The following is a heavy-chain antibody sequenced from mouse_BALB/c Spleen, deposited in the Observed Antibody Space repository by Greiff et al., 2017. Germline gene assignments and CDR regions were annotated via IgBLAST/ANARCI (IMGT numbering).Heavy chain of an antibody. CDR2: INPYNGGT. V-gene: IGHV1-18*01. CDR3: ARGGSGYPYYFDY. CDR1: GYSFTGYT. Sequence: VQLQQSGAELVRPGVSVKISCKASGYSFTGYTMNWVKQSHGKNLEWIGLINPYNGGTSYNQKFKGKATLTVDKSSSTAYMELLSLTSEDSAVYYCARGGSGYPYYFDYWGQGTTLTVSS. D-gene: IGHD3-1*01. J-gene: IGHJ2*01.